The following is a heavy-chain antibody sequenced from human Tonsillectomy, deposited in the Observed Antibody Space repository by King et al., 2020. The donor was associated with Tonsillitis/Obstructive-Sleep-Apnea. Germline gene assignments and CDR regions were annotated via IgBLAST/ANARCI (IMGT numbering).Heavy chain of an antibody. CDR2: ISYDGSNK. Sequence: VQLVQSGGGVVQPGRSLRLSCAASGFTFSSYGMHWVRQAPGKGLEWVAVISYDGSNKYYADSVKGRFTISRDNSKNPLYLQMKILRTEDTAVYYCAKDRHSSSSGGPRIYGMDVWGQGTTVTVSS. D-gene: IGHD6-6*01. J-gene: IGHJ6*02. CDR3: AKDRHSSSSGGPRIYGMDV. V-gene: IGHV3-30*18. CDR1: GFTFSSYG.